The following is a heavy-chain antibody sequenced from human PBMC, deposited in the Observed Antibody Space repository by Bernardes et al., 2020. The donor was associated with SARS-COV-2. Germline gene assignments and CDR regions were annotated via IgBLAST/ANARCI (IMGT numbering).Heavy chain of an antibody. D-gene: IGHD5-18*01. Sequence: ASVKVSCKASGYTFSNYAMHWVRQAPGQRLEWMGWINAGNGNTKYSHKFQGRVTITRDTSANTAYMELSSLKSEDTAVYYCAREGGVFWLWFVDYWGQGTLVTVSS. CDR1: GYTFSNYA. CDR2: INAGNGNT. V-gene: IGHV1-3*01. CDR3: AREGGVFWLWFVDY. J-gene: IGHJ4*02.